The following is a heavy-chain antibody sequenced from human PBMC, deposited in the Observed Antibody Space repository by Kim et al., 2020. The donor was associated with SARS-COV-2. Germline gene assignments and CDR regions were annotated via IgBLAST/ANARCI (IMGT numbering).Heavy chain of an antibody. J-gene: IGHJ4*02. CDR1: GGSFSGYY. CDR3: ARGRLSSGSGSLLPYYFDY. CDR2: INHSGST. D-gene: IGHD3-10*01. V-gene: IGHV4-34*01. Sequence: SETLSLTCAVYGGSFSGYYWSWIRQPPGKGLEWIGEINHSGSTNYNPSLKSRVTISVDTSKNQFSLKLSSVTAADTAVYYCARGRLSSGSGSLLPYYFDYWGQGTLVTVSS.